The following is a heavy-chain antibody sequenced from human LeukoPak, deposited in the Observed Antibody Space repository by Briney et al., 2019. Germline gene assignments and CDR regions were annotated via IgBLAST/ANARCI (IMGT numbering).Heavy chain of an antibody. Sequence: GGSLRLSCAASGFTFSTYAMSWVRQAPGKGLEWVSAISGSGDSTYYADSVKGRFTISRDNSRNTPYLQMNSLRAEDTAVYYCAKESRITMVRGVVDHWGQGTLVTVSS. V-gene: IGHV3-23*01. CDR2: ISGSGDST. CDR3: AKESRITMVRGVVDH. J-gene: IGHJ4*02. D-gene: IGHD3-10*01. CDR1: GFTFSTYA.